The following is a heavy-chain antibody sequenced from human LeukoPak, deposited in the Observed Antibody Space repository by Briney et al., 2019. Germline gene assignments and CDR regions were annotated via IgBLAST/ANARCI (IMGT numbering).Heavy chain of an antibody. V-gene: IGHV3-33*01. CDR2: IWYDGTNK. CDR3: ARTRYNSGWGDY. CDR1: GFTFRDYG. Sequence: GGPVRLSCVVSGFTFRDYGMHWVRQAPGKGLEWVAVIWYDGTNKYYADSVEGRFTISRDNSKNTLYLQMNSLRAEDTAVYYCARTRYNSGWGDYWGQGTPVTVS. J-gene: IGHJ4*02. D-gene: IGHD6-19*01.